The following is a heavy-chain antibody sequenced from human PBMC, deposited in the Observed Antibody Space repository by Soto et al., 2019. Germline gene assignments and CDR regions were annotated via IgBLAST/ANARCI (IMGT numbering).Heavy chain of an antibody. D-gene: IGHD3-10*01. Sequence: SGPMLVNPTETLTLTCTVSGVSLSNARMGVSWIRQPPGKALEWLAHIFSNDEKSYSTSLKSRLTISKDTSKSQVVLTMTNMDPVDTATYYCARSSPYGSGSSFDYWGQGTQVTVSS. J-gene: IGHJ4*02. CDR1: GVSLSNARMG. CDR2: IFSNDEK. V-gene: IGHV2-26*01. CDR3: ARSSPYGSGSSFDY.